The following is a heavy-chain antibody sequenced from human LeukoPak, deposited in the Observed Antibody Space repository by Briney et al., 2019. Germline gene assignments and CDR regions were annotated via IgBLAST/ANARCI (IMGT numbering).Heavy chain of an antibody. CDR3: ARSGNYYYFYMDV. J-gene: IGHJ6*03. CDR2: ISSNGGST. CDR1: GFIFSSYA. D-gene: IGHD3-10*01. V-gene: IGHV3-64*01. Sequence: GGSLRLSCAASGFIFSSYAMHWVRQAPGKGLEYVSAISSNGGSTYYANSVKGRFTISRDKSKNTLYLQMGSLRAEDMAVYYCARSGNYYYFYMDVWGKGTRVTVSS.